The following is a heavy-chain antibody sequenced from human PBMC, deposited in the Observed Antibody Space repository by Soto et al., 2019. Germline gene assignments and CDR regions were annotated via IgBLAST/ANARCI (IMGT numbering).Heavy chain of an antibody. J-gene: IGHJ6*02. D-gene: IGHD3-10*01. CDR3: GKDVSTMVRGVISYYGMDV. CDR2: ISWNSGSI. CDR1: GFTFDDYA. V-gene: IGHV3-9*01. Sequence: EVQLVESGGGLVQPGRSLRLSCAASGFTFDDYAMHWVRQAPGKGLEWVSGISWNSGSIGYADSVKGRFTISRDNAKNSLDLQMNSLRAEDTALYYCGKDVSTMVRGVISYYGMDVWGQGTTVTVSS.